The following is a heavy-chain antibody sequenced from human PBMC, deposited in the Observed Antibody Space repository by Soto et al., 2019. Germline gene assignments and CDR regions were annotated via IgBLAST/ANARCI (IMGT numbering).Heavy chain of an antibody. D-gene: IGHD3-16*01. CDR1: GLIFENVW. J-gene: IGHJ4*02. Sequence: EVRLAESGGGLIKPGGTVRLYCVASGLIFENVWMNWVRQAPGKGLGWIGRIKSRHDGGTTEYAAHVKGRVTTSRNDSKKTEYLQVSGLQTEDTGGYFCNTFWGEECGRPRHVDYWGQGTLVTVSS. CDR2: IKSRHDGGTT. CDR3: NTFWGEECGRPRHVDY. V-gene: IGHV3-15*07.